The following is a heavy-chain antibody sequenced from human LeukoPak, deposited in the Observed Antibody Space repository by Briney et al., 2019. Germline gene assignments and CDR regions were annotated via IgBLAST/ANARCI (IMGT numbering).Heavy chain of an antibody. V-gene: IGHV3-23*01. CDR1: GFTFSSYA. CDR3: AKDAVLRFLEWLRAFDY. Sequence: GGSLRLSCAASGFTFSSYAMSWVRQAPGKGLEWVSAISGSGGSTYYADSVKGRFTISRDNSKNTLYLQMNSLRAEDTAVYYCAKDAVLRFLEWLRAFDYWGQGTLATVSS. CDR2: ISGSGGST. J-gene: IGHJ4*02. D-gene: IGHD3-3*01.